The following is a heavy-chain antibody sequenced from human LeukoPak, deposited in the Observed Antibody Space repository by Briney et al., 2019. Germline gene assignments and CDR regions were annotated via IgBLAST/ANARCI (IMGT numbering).Heavy chain of an antibody. V-gene: IGHV1-18*01. CDR3: ARSAGVVVAATFDY. CDR1: GYTFTSYG. J-gene: IGHJ4*02. D-gene: IGHD2-15*01. CDR2: ISVYNGYT. Sequence: ASVKVSCKASGYTFTSYGISWVRQAPGHGLEWMGWISVYNGYTNFAQKLQGRVTMTTDTSTSTAYMELRSLRSDDTAVYYCARSAGVVVAATFDYWGQGTLVTVSS.